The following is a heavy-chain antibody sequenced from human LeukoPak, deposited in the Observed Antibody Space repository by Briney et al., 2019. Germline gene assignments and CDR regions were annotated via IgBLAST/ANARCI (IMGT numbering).Heavy chain of an antibody. D-gene: IGHD2-21*01. Sequence: SQTLSLTCAISGDSVSSTSAAWQWLRQSPSRGLEWLGRTYYRSKLYNDYAVFVKSRIIINPDTSKNQFSLQLNSVTPEDTAVYYCARHSSNGRVDYWGQGTLVTVSS. J-gene: IGHJ4*02. CDR1: GDSVSSTSAA. CDR3: ARHSSNGRVDY. CDR2: TYYRSKLYN. V-gene: IGHV6-1*01.